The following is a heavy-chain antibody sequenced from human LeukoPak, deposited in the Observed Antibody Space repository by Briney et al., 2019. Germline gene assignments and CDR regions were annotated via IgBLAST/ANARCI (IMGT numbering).Heavy chain of an antibody. J-gene: IGHJ4*02. CDR3: ARILDSAWGELGY. V-gene: IGHV3-30*02. CDR2: IRSDGSNK. CDR1: GFSFSSYG. D-gene: IGHD6-19*01. Sequence: GGSLRLSCAGSGFSFSSYGMHWVRQAPGKGLEWMAFIRSDGSNKYYADSGKGRFTISRDNSKNTLYLQMNSLRAEDTAVYYCARILDSAWGELGYWGQGTLVTVSS.